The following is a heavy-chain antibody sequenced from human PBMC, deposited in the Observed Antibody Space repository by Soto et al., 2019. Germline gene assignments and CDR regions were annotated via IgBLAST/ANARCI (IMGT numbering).Heavy chain of an antibody. Sequence: SVKVSCKASGDSFTTSTFNWVRQTPGQGLEWMGTIIPLLETADYAQKFQGSVTITADESTSTVYMELSSLRSEDAALYYCAKAVGTGAFDYWGQGTLVTVSS. CDR1: GDSFTTST. CDR3: AKAVGTGAFDY. V-gene: IGHV1-69*13. D-gene: IGHD1-1*01. CDR2: IIPLLETA. J-gene: IGHJ4*02.